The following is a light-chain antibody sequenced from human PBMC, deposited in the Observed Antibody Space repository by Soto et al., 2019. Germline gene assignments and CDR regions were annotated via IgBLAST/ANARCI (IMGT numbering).Light chain of an antibody. CDR2: GAS. J-gene: IGKJ3*01. CDR1: QSVSDN. CDR3: QHYNSWPPL. V-gene: IGKV3-15*01. Sequence: DIGMTQSPATLSVSPGETATLSCRASQSVSDNLAWYQQKRGQAPRLLISGASIRATGIPARFSGSGSGTEFTLTISSLQSEDFAVYYCQHYNSWPPLFGPGTKVDIK.